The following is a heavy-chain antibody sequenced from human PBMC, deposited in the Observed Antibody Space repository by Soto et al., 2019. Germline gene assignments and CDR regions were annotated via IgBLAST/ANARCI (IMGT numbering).Heavy chain of an antibody. CDR2: ISEIEDMT. J-gene: IGHJ4*02. D-gene: IGHD5-12*01. CDR3: VQDWLSDPSGRFEN. V-gene: IGHV3-9*01. Sequence: CLRLSCAASGFAFNGDAMHWVLQAPGKGLEWVSGISEIEDMTRYADSVQGRFTISRDNGKNSLFLQMTSVRTEDTYLYYCVQDWLSDPSGRFENWGQGALVTVSS. CDR1: GFAFNGDA.